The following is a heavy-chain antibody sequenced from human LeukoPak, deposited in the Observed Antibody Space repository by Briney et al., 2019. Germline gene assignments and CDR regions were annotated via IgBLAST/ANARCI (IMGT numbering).Heavy chain of an antibody. CDR2: IRYDGSNK. J-gene: IGHJ4*02. V-gene: IGHV3-30*02. D-gene: IGHD1-26*01. CDR3: AKGKGKLGAFQSDFDY. Sequence: GGSLRLSCAASGFTFSSYGMHWVRQAPGKGLEWVAFIRYDGSNKYYAESVKGRFSISRDNSKNTLYLETNSLRAEDTAIYYCAKGKGKLGAFQSDFDYWGQGTLVTVSS. CDR1: GFTFSSYG.